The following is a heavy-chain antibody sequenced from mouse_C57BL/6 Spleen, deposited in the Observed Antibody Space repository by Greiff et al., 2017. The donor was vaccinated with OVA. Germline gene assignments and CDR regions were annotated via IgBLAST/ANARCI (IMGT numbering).Heavy chain of an antibody. CDR3: ASTDYSNYWYFDV. CDR1: GYTFTDYN. D-gene: IGHD2-5*01. Sequence: VQLQQSGPELVKPGASVTITCKASGYTFTDYNMDWVKQSHGKSLEWIGDINPNNGGTIYNQKFKGKATLTVDKSSSTAYMELRSLTSEDTAVYYCASTDYSNYWYFDVWGTGTTVTVSS. V-gene: IGHV1-18*01. CDR2: INPNNGGT. J-gene: IGHJ1*03.